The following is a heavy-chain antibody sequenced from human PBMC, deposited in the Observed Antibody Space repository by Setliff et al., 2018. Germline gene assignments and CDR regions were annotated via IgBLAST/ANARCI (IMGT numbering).Heavy chain of an antibody. V-gene: IGHV3-23*03. CDR2: VIQGGSG. CDR3: ARGWWNYINF. CDR1: GFIFRDYT. J-gene: IGHJ4*02. Sequence: PGGSLRLSCAASGFIFRDYTMVWVRQAPGKGLEWVAGVIQGGSGVYADSVKGRSTISRDNSRNTFFLQMNNLRAEDTAVYYCARGWWNYINFWGQGIQVTVSS. D-gene: IGHD2-15*01.